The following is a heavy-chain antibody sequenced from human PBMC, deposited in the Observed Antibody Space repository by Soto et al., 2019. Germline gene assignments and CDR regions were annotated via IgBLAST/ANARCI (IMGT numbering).Heavy chain of an antibody. CDR3: ARGGIPPSGYGIAYAMDV. D-gene: IGHD1-26*01. CDR2: IYYSGST. CDR1: GVSISGSRYY. J-gene: IGHJ6*02. Sequence: TLSLTCTVSGVSISGSRYYWGWIRQPPGRGLEWIGNIYYSGSTYYTPALKSRVTLSVDTSKNQFSLNLNSVTAADTAVYYCARGGIPPSGYGIAYAMDVWGQGTTVTVSS. V-gene: IGHV4-39*01.